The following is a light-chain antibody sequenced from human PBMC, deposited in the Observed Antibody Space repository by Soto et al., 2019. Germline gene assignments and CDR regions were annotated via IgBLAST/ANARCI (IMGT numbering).Light chain of an antibody. CDR3: QQYNNWPLT. Sequence: IVMTQSPATLSVSPGEGATLYCRASQSVGSKLAWYQQKPGQAPRLLIFGASTRATGIPASFSGSGSGTEFTLTISSLQSEDFAVYYCQQYNNWPLTFGGGTKVDIK. CDR1: QSVGSK. J-gene: IGKJ4*01. CDR2: GAS. V-gene: IGKV3D-15*01.